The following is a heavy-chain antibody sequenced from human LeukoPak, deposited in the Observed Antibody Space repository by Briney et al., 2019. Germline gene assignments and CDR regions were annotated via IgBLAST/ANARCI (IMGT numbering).Heavy chain of an antibody. Sequence: GGSLRLSCAASGFTFSEAWMSWVRQAPGKGLEWVGLIKTAGGTPDYAAPVKGRFTISRDDSKNTLYLQMNSLKVEDSAVYFWQGGTAGWGQGTLVTVSS. J-gene: IGHJ4*02. D-gene: IGHD1/OR15-1a*01. V-gene: IGHV3-15*01. CDR3: QGGTAG. CDR2: IKTAGGTP. CDR1: GFTFSEAW.